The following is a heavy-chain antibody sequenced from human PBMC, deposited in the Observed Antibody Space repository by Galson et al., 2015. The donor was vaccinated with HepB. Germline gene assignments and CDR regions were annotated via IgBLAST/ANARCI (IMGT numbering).Heavy chain of an antibody. CDR1: GGSFSGYY. Sequence: LSLTCAVYGGSFSGYYWSWIRQPPGKGLEWIGEINHSGSTNYNPSLKSRVTISVDTSKNQFSLKLSSVTAADTAVYYCARGPGAPFSSGPVKSVDPWGQGTLVTVSS. V-gene: IGHV4-34*01. J-gene: IGHJ5*02. CDR3: ARGPGAPFSSGPVKSVDP. D-gene: IGHD3-22*01. CDR2: INHSGST.